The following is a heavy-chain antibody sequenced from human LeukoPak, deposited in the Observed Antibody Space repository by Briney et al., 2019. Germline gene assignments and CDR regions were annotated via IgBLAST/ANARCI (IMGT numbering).Heavy chain of an antibody. CDR2: ISGSGGST. J-gene: IGHJ4*02. D-gene: IGHD3-16*01. CDR3: AKDGPWYYDYVWGSYGHFDY. V-gene: IGHV3-23*01. CDR1: GFTFSSYA. Sequence: GGSLRLSRAASGFTFSSYAMSWVRQAPGKGLEWVSAISGSGGSTYYADSVKGRFTISRDNSKNTLYLQMNSLRAEDTAVYYCAKDGPWYYDYVWGSYGHFDYWGQGTLVTVSS.